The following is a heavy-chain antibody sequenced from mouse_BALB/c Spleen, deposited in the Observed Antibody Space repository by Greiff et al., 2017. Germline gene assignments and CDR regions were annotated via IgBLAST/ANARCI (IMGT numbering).Heavy chain of an antibody. CDR1: GFTFSSYA. CDR3: ARGKYGNSHWYAMDY. CDR2: ISSGGST. V-gene: IGHV5-6-5*01. D-gene: IGHD2-10*02. Sequence: EVMLVESGGGLVKPGGSLKLSCAASGFTFSSYAMSWVRQTPEKRLEWVASISSGGSTYYPDSVKGRFTISRDNARNILYLQMSSLRSEDTAMYYCARGKYGNSHWYAMDYWGQGTSVTVSS. J-gene: IGHJ4*01.